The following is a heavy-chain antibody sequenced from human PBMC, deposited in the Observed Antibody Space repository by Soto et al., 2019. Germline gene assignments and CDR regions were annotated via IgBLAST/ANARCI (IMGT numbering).Heavy chain of an antibody. CDR1: GFTFSSYG. D-gene: IGHD3-22*01. CDR3: AKDRWLLPDY. V-gene: IGHV3-30*18. CDR2: ISYDGSNK. J-gene: IGHJ4*02. Sequence: QVQLVESGGGVVQPGRSLRLSCAASGFTFSSYGMHWVRQAPGKGLEWVAVISYDGSNKYYADSVKGRFTISRDNSKNTLYLQMNSLRAEDTAVYYWAKDRWLLPDYWGQGTLVTVSS.